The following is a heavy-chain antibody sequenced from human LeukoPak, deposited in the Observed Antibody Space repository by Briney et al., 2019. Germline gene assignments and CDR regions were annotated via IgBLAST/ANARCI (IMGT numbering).Heavy chain of an antibody. Sequence: PSETLSLTCTVSGGSISSGNHYWSWSRQPPGKGLERIGSIYNSGSTYYNPSLKSRLTVSVDTSKNQFSLKLTSVTAADTAVYYCARGGGYYDSSGYYTNNDAFDIWGQGTMVTVSS. CDR3: ARGGGYYDSSGYYTNNDAFDI. D-gene: IGHD3-22*01. J-gene: IGHJ3*02. CDR1: GGSISSGNHY. CDR2: IYNSGST. V-gene: IGHV4-30-4*01.